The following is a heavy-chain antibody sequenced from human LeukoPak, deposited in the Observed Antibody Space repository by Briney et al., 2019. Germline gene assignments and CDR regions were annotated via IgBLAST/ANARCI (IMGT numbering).Heavy chain of an antibody. CDR1: GFTFDDYG. Sequence: GGSLRLSCAASGFTFDDYGMSWVRQAPGKGLEWVAVIWYDGSNKYYADSVKGRFTISRDNSKNTLYLQMNSLRAEDTAVYYCAKDRIAAAGTGVFDYWGQGTLVTVSS. CDR2: IWYDGSNK. CDR3: AKDRIAAAGTGVFDY. D-gene: IGHD6-13*01. V-gene: IGHV3-33*06. J-gene: IGHJ4*02.